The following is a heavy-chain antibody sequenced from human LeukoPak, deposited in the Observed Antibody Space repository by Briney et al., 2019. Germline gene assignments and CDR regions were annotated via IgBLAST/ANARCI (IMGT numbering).Heavy chain of an antibody. D-gene: IGHD4-17*01. CDR1: RFTFSSYA. CDR3: ANGGYGDYVDYFDY. V-gene: IGHV3-23*01. J-gene: IGHJ4*02. CDR2: ISGSGGST. Sequence: PGGSLRLSCAASRFTFSSYAMSWVRQAPGKGLEWVSAISGSGGSTYYADSVKGRFTISRDNSKNTLYLQMNSLRAEDTAVYYCANGGYGDYVDYFDYWGQGTLVTVSS.